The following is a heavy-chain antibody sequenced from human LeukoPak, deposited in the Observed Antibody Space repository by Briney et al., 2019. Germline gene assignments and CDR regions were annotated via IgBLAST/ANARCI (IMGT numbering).Heavy chain of an antibody. Sequence: GSLRLSCAASGFTFTTYSMSRVRQAPGKGLESVSAIRGSGGSTYYADSVKGRFTISRDDSKSTLYLQMNSLRAEDTAVYHCVTFYYDSSGSYVHYWGQGTLVTVSS. J-gene: IGHJ4*02. CDR2: IRGSGGST. CDR3: VTFYYDSSGSYVHY. D-gene: IGHD3-22*01. V-gene: IGHV3-23*01. CDR1: GFTFTTYS.